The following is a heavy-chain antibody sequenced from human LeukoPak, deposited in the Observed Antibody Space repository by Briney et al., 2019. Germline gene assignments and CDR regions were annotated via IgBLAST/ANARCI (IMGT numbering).Heavy chain of an antibody. Sequence: GGSLRLSCAASGFTFSRFSMNWVRQAPGKGLEWVSSISSSGTYIYYADSVKGRFTISRDSAKNSLYLQMNSLRAEDTAVYYCARDFVKSGYYFDYWGQGTLVTVSS. D-gene: IGHD3-3*01. V-gene: IGHV3-21*01. CDR2: ISSSGTYI. CDR1: GFTFSRFS. CDR3: ARDFVKSGYYFDY. J-gene: IGHJ4*02.